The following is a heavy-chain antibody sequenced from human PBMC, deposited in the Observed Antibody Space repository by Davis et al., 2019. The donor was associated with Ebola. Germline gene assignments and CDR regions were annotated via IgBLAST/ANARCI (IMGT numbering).Heavy chain of an antibody. Sequence: HTGGSLRLSCAASGFTFSSYWMHWVRQAPGKGLVWVSRINSDGSSTSYADSVKGRFTISRDNAKNTLYLQMNSLRAEDTAVYYCARAAHLRGLFDYWGQGTLVTVSS. J-gene: IGHJ4*02. V-gene: IGHV3-74*01. CDR1: GFTFSSYW. CDR2: INSDGSST. D-gene: IGHD5-12*01. CDR3: ARAAHLRGLFDY.